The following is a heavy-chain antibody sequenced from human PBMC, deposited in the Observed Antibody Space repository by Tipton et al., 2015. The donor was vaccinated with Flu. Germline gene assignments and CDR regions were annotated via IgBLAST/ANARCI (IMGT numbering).Heavy chain of an antibody. CDR2: ISRGGSA. CDR1: GDSIRSDYF. D-gene: IGHD4-11*01. V-gene: IGHV4-38-2*01. CDR3: ARRDYSNYVSEPKNWFDS. J-gene: IGHJ5*01. Sequence: PGLVKPSETLSLTCLVSGDSIRSDYFWGWIRQPPGKGLEWIGQISRGGSAYYNSSLQSRVTISVDPSRNRFSLKVKSLTAADTAIYYCARRDYSNYVSEPKNWFDSWGQGSLVTVSS.